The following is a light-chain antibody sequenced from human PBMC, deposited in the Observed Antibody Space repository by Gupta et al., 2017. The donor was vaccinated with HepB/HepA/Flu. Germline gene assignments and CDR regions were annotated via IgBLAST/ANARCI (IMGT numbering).Light chain of an antibody. CDR1: QDIKNF. V-gene: IGKV1-33*01. CDR2: SSS. J-gene: IGKJ2*01. Sequence: QMTQSPPSLSAPVGDRVTITCQASQDIKNFLNWFQQKSGKAPQLLIYSSSNLATGVPSRFSGSGSGSRFTLTISGLQLEDKATYYCQQYANRPYTFGQGTNLEI. CDR3: QQYANRPYT.